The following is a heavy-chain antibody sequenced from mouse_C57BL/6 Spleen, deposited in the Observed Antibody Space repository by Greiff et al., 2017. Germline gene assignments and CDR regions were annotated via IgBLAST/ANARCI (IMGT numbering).Heavy chain of an antibody. CDR1: GFTFSDYG. J-gene: IGHJ1*03. D-gene: IGHD1-1*01. CDR2: ISSGSSTI. Sequence: DVKLVESGGGLVKPGGSLKLSCAASGFTFSDYGMHWVRQAPEKGLEWVAYISSGSSTIYYADTVKGRFTISRDNAKNTLFLQMTSLRSEDTAMYYCARPAGSSYDWYFDVWGTGTTVTVSS. V-gene: IGHV5-17*01. CDR3: ARPAGSSYDWYFDV.